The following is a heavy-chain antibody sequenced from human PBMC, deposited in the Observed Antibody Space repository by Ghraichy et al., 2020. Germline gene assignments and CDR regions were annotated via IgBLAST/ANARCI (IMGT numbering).Heavy chain of an antibody. D-gene: IGHD3-16*01. CDR1: GLTFSSYW. CDR2: IKQDGSEK. J-gene: IGHJ4*02. V-gene: IGHV3-7*01. CDR3: AKTNYDSVWWSYPLGY. Sequence: GGSLRLSCAASGLTFSSYWMSWVRQAPGKGLEWVANIKQDGSEKYYVDSVKGRFTIFRDNAKNSLYLQMNSLRAEDTAVYYCAKTNYDSVWWSYPLGYWGQGTLVTVSS.